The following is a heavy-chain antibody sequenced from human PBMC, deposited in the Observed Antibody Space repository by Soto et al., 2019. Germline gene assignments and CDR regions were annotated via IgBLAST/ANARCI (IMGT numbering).Heavy chain of an antibody. Sequence: EMLLVESGGGLVQPGGSLRLSCVASGFTFSGYWMSWVRQVPGKGLEWVANINRDGSEEHYVDSVKGRFTISRDNAKNSVYLQMDSLRGDDSAVYYCARDPGPRSASIRGLGWFDPWGQGTLVTVSS. CDR1: GFTFSGYW. CDR3: ARDPGPRSASIRGLGWFDP. J-gene: IGHJ5*02. D-gene: IGHD2-2*01. V-gene: IGHV3-7*03. CDR2: INRDGSEE.